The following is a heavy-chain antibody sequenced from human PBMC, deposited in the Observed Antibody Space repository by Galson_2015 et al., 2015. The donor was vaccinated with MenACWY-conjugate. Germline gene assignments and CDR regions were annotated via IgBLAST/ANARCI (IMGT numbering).Heavy chain of an antibody. Sequence: SLRLSCAVAGFTLNKYAMSWVRQAPGKGLEWVSSIGGSGGTTFYADSVKGRFTISRDYSRNTMYLQMDRLRVDDTAVYYCARRATTGWFDPWGQGTQVTVSS. V-gene: IGHV3-23*01. D-gene: IGHD4-17*01. CDR2: IGGSGGTT. CDR1: GFTLNKYA. CDR3: ARRATTGWFDP. J-gene: IGHJ5*02.